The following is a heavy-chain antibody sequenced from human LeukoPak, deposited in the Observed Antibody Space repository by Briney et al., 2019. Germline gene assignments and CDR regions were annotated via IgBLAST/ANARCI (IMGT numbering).Heavy chain of an antibody. CDR2: IYYSGST. CDR1: GGSISSSSHS. D-gene: IGHD1-26*01. Sequence: SETLSLTCSVSGGSISSSSHSWGWIRQPPGKGLEWIGSIYYSGSTYYNPSLKSRVTISVDTSKKQFSLKLSSVTAADTAFYYCARYIVSYPHDAFDIWGQGTMVTVSS. V-gene: IGHV4-39*07. J-gene: IGHJ3*02. CDR3: ARYIVSYPHDAFDI.